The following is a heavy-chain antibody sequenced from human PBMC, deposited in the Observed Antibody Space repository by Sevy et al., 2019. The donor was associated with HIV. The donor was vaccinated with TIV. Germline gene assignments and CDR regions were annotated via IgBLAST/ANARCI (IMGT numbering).Heavy chain of an antibody. CDR1: GYTFTGYY. J-gene: IGHJ4*02. Sequence: ASVKVSCKASGYTFTGYYMHWVRQAPGQGLEWMGRINPNSGGTNYARKFQGRVTMTRAMSICTADMELGRLRTDDTAVYYCARAIIIMAHIGSFPFDYWGQGTLVTVSS. V-gene: IGHV1-2*06. CDR3: ARAIIIMAHIGSFPFDY. D-gene: IGHD3-10*01. CDR2: INPNSGGT.